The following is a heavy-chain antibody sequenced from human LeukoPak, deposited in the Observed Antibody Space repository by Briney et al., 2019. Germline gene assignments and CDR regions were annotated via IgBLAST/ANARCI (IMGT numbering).Heavy chain of an antibody. CDR1: GFTFDDYA. Sequence: SGGSLRFSCAASGFTFDDYAMPWVRQAPGKGLEWVSGISWNSGSIGYADSVKGRFTISRDNAKNSLYLQMNSLRAEDTALYYCAKEAWELGSGYFDYWGQGTLVTVSS. CDR3: AKEAWELGSGYFDY. J-gene: IGHJ4*02. V-gene: IGHV3-9*01. D-gene: IGHD1-26*01. CDR2: ISWNSGSI.